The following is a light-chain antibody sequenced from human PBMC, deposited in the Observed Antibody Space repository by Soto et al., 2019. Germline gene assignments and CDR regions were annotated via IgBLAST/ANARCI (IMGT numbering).Light chain of an antibody. CDR1: QRISNY. CDR2: ASS. Sequence: DIQMTQSPSSLSASVGDRVTISCLASQRISNYLNWYQQKLGKAPKLLIYASSTLQSGVPSRFSGSGSGTEFTLTISSLQPEDFATYYCLQHNSYPWTFGQGTKVDIK. CDR3: LQHNSYPWT. V-gene: IGKV1-17*01. J-gene: IGKJ1*01.